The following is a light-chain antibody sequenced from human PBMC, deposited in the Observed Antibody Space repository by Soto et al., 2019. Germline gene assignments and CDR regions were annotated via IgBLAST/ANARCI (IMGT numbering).Light chain of an antibody. CDR1: SSNIGAHYD. V-gene: IGLV1-40*01. Sequence: QSVLTQPPPVSGAPGQRVTISCTGSSSNIGAHYDVHWYQQLPGTAPKLLIYGNSNRPSGVPDRFSGSKSGTSASLAITGLQAEDEADYYCQSYDNSLSVYVFGTGTRSPS. J-gene: IGLJ1*01. CDR2: GNS. CDR3: QSYDNSLSVYV.